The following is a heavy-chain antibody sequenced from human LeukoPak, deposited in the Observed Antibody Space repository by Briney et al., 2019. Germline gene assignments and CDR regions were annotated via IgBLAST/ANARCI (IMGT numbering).Heavy chain of an antibody. Sequence: GASVKVSCKASGYTFTGYYIHWVRQAPGQGLEWMGIIYPSDGSTTYAQDFQGRVTMTRDTSTSTVYMELSSLRSEDTAVYYCARDYKIPQQYCSITSCYLFDYWGQGTLVTVSS. CDR3: ARDYKIPQQYCSITSCYLFDY. D-gene: IGHD2-2*01. CDR1: GYTFTGYY. V-gene: IGHV1-46*01. CDR2: IYPSDGST. J-gene: IGHJ4*02.